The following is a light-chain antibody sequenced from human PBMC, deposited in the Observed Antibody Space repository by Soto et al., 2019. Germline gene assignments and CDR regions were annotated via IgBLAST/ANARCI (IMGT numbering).Light chain of an antibody. J-gene: IGKJ1*01. CDR1: QSVSNY. Sequence: ENVLTKSPGTLYLSPGERATLSCRASQSVSNYLAWYQQKPGQAPRLLIYGASSRATGIPDRFSGSGSGTDVTLTISRLEPEGCGVYYCQQYGGSPQTFGQGTKGEIK. CDR2: GAS. CDR3: QQYGGSPQT. V-gene: IGKV3-20*01.